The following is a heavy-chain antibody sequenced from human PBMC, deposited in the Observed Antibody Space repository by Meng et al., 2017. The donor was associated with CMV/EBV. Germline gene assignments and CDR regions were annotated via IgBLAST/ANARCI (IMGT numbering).Heavy chain of an antibody. CDR3: AKDWGTVTTWGYFDY. Sequence: GESLKISYAASGFTFSSYGMHWVRQAPGKGLEWVAFIRYDGSNKYYADSVKGRFTISRDNSKNTLYLQMNSLRAEDTAVYYCAKDWGTVTTWGYFDYWGQGTLVTVSS. CDR2: IRYDGSNK. D-gene: IGHD4-11*01. J-gene: IGHJ4*02. V-gene: IGHV3-30*02. CDR1: GFTFSSYG.